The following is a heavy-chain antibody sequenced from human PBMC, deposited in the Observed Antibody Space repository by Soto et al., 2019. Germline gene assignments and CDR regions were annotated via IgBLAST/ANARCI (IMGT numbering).Heavy chain of an antibody. V-gene: IGHV4-31*03. CDR2: IYYSGST. D-gene: IGHD2-21*01. J-gene: IGHJ4*02. CDR3: ARAEGGGALAYCD. CDR1: GGSISSGGYY. Sequence: SETLSLTCTVSGGSISSGGYYWSWIRQHPGKGLEWIGYIYYSGSTYYNPSLKSRVTISVDTSKNQFSLKLSSVTAADTAVYYCARAEGGGALAYCDWGQGTLVTVSS.